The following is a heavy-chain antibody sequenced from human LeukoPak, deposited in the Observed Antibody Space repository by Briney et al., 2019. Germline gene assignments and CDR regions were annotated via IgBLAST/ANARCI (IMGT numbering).Heavy chain of an antibody. V-gene: IGHV3-30-3*01. D-gene: IGHD3-22*01. Sequence: GGSLRLSCAASGFAFSTYAMHWVRQAPGKGLDWVAVISFDASNIFYAASVKDRFTISRDNSKSTVFLQMNSLRPEDTAVYYCARRVAGSSGFDAFDIWGQGTMVTVSS. CDR2: ISFDASNI. CDR3: ARRVAGSSGFDAFDI. J-gene: IGHJ3*02. CDR1: GFAFSTYA.